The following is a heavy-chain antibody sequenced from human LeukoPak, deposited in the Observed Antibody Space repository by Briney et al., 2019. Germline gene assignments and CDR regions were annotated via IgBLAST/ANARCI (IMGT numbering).Heavy chain of an antibody. Sequence: PSQTLSLTCTVSGGSVTSGGYYWSWIRQHPGKGLEWIGSIFHDGTTYYSPSLKSRVTVSVDTSLNQFSLSLMSMTAADTAVYYCARRVVAGTTVDFWGQGNLVTVSS. V-gene: IGHV4-30-2*03. J-gene: IGHJ4*02. D-gene: IGHD1-1*01. CDR2: IFHDGTT. CDR1: GGSVTSGGYY. CDR3: ARRVVAGTTVDF.